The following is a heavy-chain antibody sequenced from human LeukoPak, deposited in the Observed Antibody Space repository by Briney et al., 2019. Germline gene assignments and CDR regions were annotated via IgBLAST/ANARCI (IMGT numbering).Heavy chain of an antibody. V-gene: IGHV3-74*01. CDR3: AREARVGGALQY. D-gene: IGHD1-26*01. J-gene: IGHJ4*02. Sequence: GSLRLSCGASGFTFSYYWMHWVRQAPGKGLVWVSRISTDGSFTRYTDSVQGRFIISRDTAKNTLFLQMNSLRADDTAVYYCAREARVGGALQYWGQGTLVTVSS. CDR1: GFTFSYYW. CDR2: ISTDGSFT.